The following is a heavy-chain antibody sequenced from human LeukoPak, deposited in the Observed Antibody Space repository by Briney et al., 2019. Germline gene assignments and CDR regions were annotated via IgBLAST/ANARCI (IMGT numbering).Heavy chain of an antibody. Sequence: GGSLRLSCAASGFTFDDYAMHWVRQAPGKGLEWVSGISWNSGSIGYADSVKGRFTISRDNAKNSLFLQMNSPRAEDTALYYCAKAVGYSGSREYYFDYWGQGTLVTVSS. J-gene: IGHJ4*02. D-gene: IGHD1-26*01. V-gene: IGHV3-9*01. CDR2: ISWNSGSI. CDR1: GFTFDDYA. CDR3: AKAVGYSGSREYYFDY.